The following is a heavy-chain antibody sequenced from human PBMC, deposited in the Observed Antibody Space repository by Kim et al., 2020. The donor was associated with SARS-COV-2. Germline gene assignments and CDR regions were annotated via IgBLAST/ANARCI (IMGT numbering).Heavy chain of an antibody. CDR2: NHYRGNT. J-gene: IGHJ4*02. Sequence: SETLSLTCTVSGGTISCYSNSWGWIRQPTGKELEWIGSNHYRGNTHYNSSHMSRVTISVDTSKNQFSLKLSFVTAADTAVYYCARHIGVSGLWPGPTDYWGQGTLVTVSS. CDR3: ARHIGVSGLWPGPTDY. CDR1: GGTISCYSNS. D-gene: IGHD3-10*01. V-gene: IGHV4-39*01.